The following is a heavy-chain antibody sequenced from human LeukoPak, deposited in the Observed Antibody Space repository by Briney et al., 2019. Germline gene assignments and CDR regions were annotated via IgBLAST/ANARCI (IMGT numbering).Heavy chain of an antibody. V-gene: IGHV4-34*01. J-gene: IGHJ4*02. D-gene: IGHD5-24*01. CDR3: ASGRDGYNHPHTPIYYFDY. CDR1: GFTFSSYW. Sequence: GSLRLSCAASGFTFSSYWMSWVRQPPGKGLEWIGEINHSGSTNYNPSLKSRVTISVDTSKNQFSLKLSSVTAADTAVYYCASGRDGYNHPHTPIYYFDYWGQGTLVTVSS. CDR2: INHSGST.